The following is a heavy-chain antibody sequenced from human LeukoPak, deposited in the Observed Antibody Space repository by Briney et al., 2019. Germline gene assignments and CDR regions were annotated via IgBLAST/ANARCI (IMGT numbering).Heavy chain of an antibody. CDR1: GFTFSSYA. D-gene: IGHD3-3*01. J-gene: IGHJ4*02. V-gene: IGHV3-23*01. Sequence: QSGGSLRLSCAASGFTFSSYAMSWVRQAPGKGPEWVSAISGSGGSTYYADSVKGRFTISRDNSKNTLYLQMNSLRAEDTAVYYCAKDGRAYDFWSGYQPYYFDYWGQGTLVTVSS. CDR2: ISGSGGST. CDR3: AKDGRAYDFWSGYQPYYFDY.